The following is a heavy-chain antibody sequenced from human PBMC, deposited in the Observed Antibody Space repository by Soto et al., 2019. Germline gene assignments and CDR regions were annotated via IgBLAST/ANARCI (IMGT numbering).Heavy chain of an antibody. V-gene: IGHV4-59*01. D-gene: IGHD5-18*01. J-gene: IGHJ4*02. Sequence: QVQLQESGPGLVRPSETLSLTCTVSADSFGTFYWSWIRQSPGRGLEWIGYIYFSGLTKYNPSFESRVTMSVDTSKKQISLNLNSVTAADTAVYYCARWSDGYTFFFDSWGQGTLVTVSS. CDR3: ARWSDGYTFFFDS. CDR1: ADSFGTFY. CDR2: IYFSGLT.